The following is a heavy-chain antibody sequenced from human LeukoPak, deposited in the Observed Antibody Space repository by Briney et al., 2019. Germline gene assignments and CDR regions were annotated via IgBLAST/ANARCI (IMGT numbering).Heavy chain of an antibody. CDR3: ERRARYCNGGSCFFDP. CDR2: IYPGDSDT. Sequence: GESLKISCKGSGYNFTTYWIGLVRQMPGKGLEWMGIIYPGDSDTRYSPSFQGQVTISADKSINTAYLQWSILNASDTAMSYCERRARYCNGGSCFFDPWGQGTLVTVSS. J-gene: IGHJ5*02. CDR1: GYNFTTYW. V-gene: IGHV5-51*01. D-gene: IGHD2-15*01.